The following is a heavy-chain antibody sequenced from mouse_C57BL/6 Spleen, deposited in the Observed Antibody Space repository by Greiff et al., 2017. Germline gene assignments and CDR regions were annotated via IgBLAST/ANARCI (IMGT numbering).Heavy chain of an antibody. Sequence: VQLQQPGAELVKPGASVKLSCKASGYTFTSYWMHWVKQRPGQGLEWIGMIYPNSGSTNYNEKFKSKATLTVDKSSSTAYMQLSSLTSEDSAVXYCAFSRYYAMDYWGQGTSVTVSS. CDR2: IYPNSGST. J-gene: IGHJ4*01. V-gene: IGHV1-64*01. CDR3: AFSRYYAMDY. CDR1: GYTFTSYW.